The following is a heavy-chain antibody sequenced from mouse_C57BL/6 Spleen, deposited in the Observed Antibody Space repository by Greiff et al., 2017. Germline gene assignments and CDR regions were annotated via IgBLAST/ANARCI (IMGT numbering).Heavy chain of an antibody. CDR2: IYPGSGST. Sequence: VQLKQPGAELVKPGASVKMSCKASGYTFTSYWITWVKPRPGQGLEWIGDIYPGSGSTNYNEKFKSKATLTVDTSSSTAYMQLSSLTSEDSAVYYCAREKYDYDAYYFDYWGQGTTLTVSS. J-gene: IGHJ2*01. V-gene: IGHV1-55*01. D-gene: IGHD2-4*01. CDR1: GYTFTSYW. CDR3: AREKYDYDAYYFDY.